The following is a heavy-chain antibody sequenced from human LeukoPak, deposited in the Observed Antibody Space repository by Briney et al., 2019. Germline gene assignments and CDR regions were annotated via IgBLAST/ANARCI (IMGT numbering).Heavy chain of an antibody. V-gene: IGHV1-2*02. Sequence: ASVKVSCKASGYTFTGYYMHWVRQAPGQGLEWMGWINPNSCGTNYAQKFQGRVTMTRDTSISTAYMELSRLRSDDTAVYYCARGIYGDYEDFYFDYWGQGTLVTVSS. D-gene: IGHD4-17*01. CDR2: INPNSCGT. J-gene: IGHJ4*02. CDR3: ARGIYGDYEDFYFDY. CDR1: GYTFTGYY.